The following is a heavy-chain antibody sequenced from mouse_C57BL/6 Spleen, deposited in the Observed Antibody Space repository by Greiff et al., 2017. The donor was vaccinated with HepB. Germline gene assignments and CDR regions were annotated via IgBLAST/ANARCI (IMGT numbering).Heavy chain of an antibody. CDR1: GFTFSSYA. V-gene: IGHV5-9-1*02. Sequence: EVKLVESGEGLVKPGGSLKLSCAASGFTFSSYAMSWVRQTPEKRLEWVAYISSGGDYIYYADTVKGRFTISRDNARNTLYLQMTSLKSEDTAMYYCTIDIYYYGSSYGYFDVWGTGTTVTVSS. J-gene: IGHJ1*03. CDR3: TIDIYYYGSSYGYFDV. D-gene: IGHD1-1*01. CDR2: ISSGGDYI.